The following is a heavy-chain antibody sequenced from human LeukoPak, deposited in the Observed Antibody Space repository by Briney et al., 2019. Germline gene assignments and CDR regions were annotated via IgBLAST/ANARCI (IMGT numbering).Heavy chain of an antibody. CDR3: AREWQGGIAAAGTRIEGDY. D-gene: IGHD6-13*01. CDR1: GFTFDDYG. J-gene: IGHJ4*02. V-gene: IGHV3-7*01. Sequence: GGSLRLSCAASGFTFDDYGMSWVRQAPGKGLEWVANIKQDGSEQNYVDSVKGRFTISRDNAENSLFLQMNSLRVEDTAVYYCAREWQGGIAAAGTRIEGDYWGQGTLVAVSS. CDR2: IKQDGSEQ.